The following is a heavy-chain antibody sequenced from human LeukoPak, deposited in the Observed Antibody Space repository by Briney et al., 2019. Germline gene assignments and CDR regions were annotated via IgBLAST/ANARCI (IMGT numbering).Heavy chain of an antibody. CDR3: ARDEDTYYYYYGMDV. J-gene: IGHJ6*02. CDR1: GYTFTSYG. CDR2: NSAYNGNT. Sequence: ASVKVSCKASGYTFTSYGISWVRQAPGQGLEWMGWNSAYNGNTNYAQKLQGRVTMTTDTSTSTAYMELRSLRSDDTAVYYCARDEDTYYYYYGMDVWGQGTTVTVSS. V-gene: IGHV1-18*01.